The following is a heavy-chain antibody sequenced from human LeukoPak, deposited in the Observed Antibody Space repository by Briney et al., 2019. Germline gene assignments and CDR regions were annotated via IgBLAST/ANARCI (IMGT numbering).Heavy chain of an antibody. Sequence: GGSLRLSCAASGFTFSSYWMHWVRQAPGKGLVWVSRINSDGSSTSYADSVKGRFTISRDNSKNTLYLQMNSLRAEDTAVYYCARDSGYYKGGFDYWGQGTLVTVSS. V-gene: IGHV3-74*01. CDR3: ARDSGYYKGGFDY. J-gene: IGHJ4*02. CDR1: GFTFSSYW. D-gene: IGHD3-3*01. CDR2: INSDGSST.